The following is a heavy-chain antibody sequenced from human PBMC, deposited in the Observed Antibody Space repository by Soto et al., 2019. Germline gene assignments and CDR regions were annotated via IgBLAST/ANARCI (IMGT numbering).Heavy chain of an antibody. CDR3: AREGRHCSGGSCYAYDWFDP. J-gene: IGHJ5*02. CDR1: GYTFTRYG. D-gene: IGHD2-15*01. V-gene: IGHV1-18*04. Sequence: QVQLVQSGAEVKKPGASVKVSCKASGYTFTRYGFSWVRQAPGQGPEWMGWISAYNGNTNYAQKFQGRVTMTTDTSTRTAYMELKSLRSDDTAVYYCAREGRHCSGGSCYAYDWFDPWGQGTLVTVSS. CDR2: ISAYNGNT.